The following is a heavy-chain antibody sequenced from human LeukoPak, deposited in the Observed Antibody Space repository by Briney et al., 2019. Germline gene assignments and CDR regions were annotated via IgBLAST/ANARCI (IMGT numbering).Heavy chain of an antibody. CDR1: GFTFSSYN. J-gene: IGHJ5*02. CDR2: ISGSGGST. Sequence: GGSLRLSCAASGFTFSSYNMNWVRQAPGKGLEWVSSISGSGGSTYYADSVKGRFTISRDNSKNTLYLQMSSLRAEDTAVYYCAKVFQSSGWLLPYDPWGQGTLVTVSS. V-gene: IGHV3-23*01. CDR3: AKVFQSSGWLLPYDP. D-gene: IGHD6-19*01.